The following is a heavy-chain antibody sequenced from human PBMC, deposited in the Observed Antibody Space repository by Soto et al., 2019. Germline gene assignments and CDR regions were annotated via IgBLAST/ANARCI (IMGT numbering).Heavy chain of an antibody. D-gene: IGHD3-10*01. CDR2: IYYSGST. V-gene: IGHV4-31*03. CDR1: GGSISSGGYY. J-gene: IGHJ4*02. Sequence: QVQLQESGPGLVKPSQTLSLTCTVSGGSISSGGYYWSWIRQHPGKGLEGIGYIYYSGSTYYNPSLKSRVTISVDTSKNQFSLKLSSVTAADTAVYYCARAMVRGDIIPPFDYWGQGTLVTVSS. CDR3: ARAMVRGDIIPPFDY.